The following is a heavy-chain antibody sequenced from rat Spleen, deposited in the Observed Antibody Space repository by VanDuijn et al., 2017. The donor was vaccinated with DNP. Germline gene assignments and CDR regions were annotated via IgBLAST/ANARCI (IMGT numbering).Heavy chain of an antibody. Sequence: QVQLQQSGAELAKPGSSVKISCKASGNAFITNYFGWIKQTTGQGLDYIGYIHTGSGGSAYNEKFKGKATLTVDRSSSTAFMQLSSLTPDDSAVYYCARWGNHNWYFDLWGPGTMVTVSS. CDR1: GNAFITNY. CDR2: IHTGSGGS. J-gene: IGHJ1*01. CDR3: ARWGNHNWYFDL. D-gene: IGHD3-4*01. V-gene: IGHV1-43*01.